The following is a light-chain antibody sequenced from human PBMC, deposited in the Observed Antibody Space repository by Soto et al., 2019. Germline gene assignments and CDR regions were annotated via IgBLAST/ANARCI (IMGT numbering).Light chain of an antibody. CDR2: DVS. J-gene: IGLJ1*01. CDR1: SSDVGGYKY. V-gene: IGLV2-14*03. Sequence: QSVLTQPASVSGSPGQSIAISCTGSSSDVGGYKYVSWYQQHPGKAPKLMIYDVSNRPSGVSDRFSGSKSGNTASLTISGLQSVDDADYYCSSYPSCNPYVCGAGP. CDR3: SSYPSCNPYV.